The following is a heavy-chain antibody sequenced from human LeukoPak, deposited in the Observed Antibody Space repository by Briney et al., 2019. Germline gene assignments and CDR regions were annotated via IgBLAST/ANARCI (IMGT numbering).Heavy chain of an antibody. CDR1: GFTFSSYA. D-gene: IGHD3-22*01. Sequence: GGSLRLSCAASGFTFSSYAMHWVRQAPGKGLEWVAVISYDGSNKYYADSVKGRYTISRDNSKNTLYLQMNSLRAEDTAVYYCARGDSSGYYYAFDYWGQGTLVTVSS. J-gene: IGHJ4*02. CDR2: ISYDGSNK. CDR3: ARGDSSGYYYAFDY. V-gene: IGHV3-30-3*01.